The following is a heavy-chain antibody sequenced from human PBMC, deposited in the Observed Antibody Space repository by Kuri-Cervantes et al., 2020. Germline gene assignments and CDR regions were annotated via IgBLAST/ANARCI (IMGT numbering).Heavy chain of an antibody. D-gene: IGHD3-10*01. V-gene: IGHV3-30*04. Sequence: GESLKISCAASGFTFSSFALHWVHQAPGKGLEWVAVISYDESNTYYADSVKGRFTISRDNFKNTLYLQMNSLRAEDTALYYCAVNYFGSGTNYQYFQHWGQGTLVTVSS. CDR2: ISYDESNT. CDR3: AVNYFGSGTNYQYFQH. J-gene: IGHJ1*01. CDR1: GFTFSSFA.